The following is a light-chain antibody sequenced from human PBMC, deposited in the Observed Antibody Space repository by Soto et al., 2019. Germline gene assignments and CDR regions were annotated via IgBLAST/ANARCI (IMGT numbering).Light chain of an antibody. J-gene: IGKJ2*01. Sequence: DIVMTQSPDSLSVSLGERATINCKSSQTVFHTSYNKDFLAWYQQKPGQPPKLLFYWASTRESGVPARFSGGGSGTDFSLTISSLQPEDVAVYYCQQYYSSVTFGQGTKLEIK. CDR1: QTVFHTSYNKDF. V-gene: IGKV4-1*01. CDR3: QQYYSSVT. CDR2: WAS.